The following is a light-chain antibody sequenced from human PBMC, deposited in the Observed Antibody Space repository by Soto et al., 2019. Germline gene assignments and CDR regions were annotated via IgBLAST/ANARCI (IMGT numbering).Light chain of an antibody. J-gene: IGLJ7*01. CDR2: EGS. V-gene: IGLV2-23*01. CDR3: CSYAGSSTPV. Sequence: QSALTQPAYVSGSRGQSITISCTGTSSDVGSYNLVSWYQQHPGKAPKLMIYEGSKRPSGVSNRFSGSKSGNTASLTISGLQAEDEADYYCCSYAGSSTPVFGGGTQLTVL. CDR1: SSDVGSYNL.